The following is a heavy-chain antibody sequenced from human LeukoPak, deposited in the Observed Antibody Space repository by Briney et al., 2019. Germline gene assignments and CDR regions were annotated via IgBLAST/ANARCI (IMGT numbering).Heavy chain of an antibody. V-gene: IGHV4-34*01. CDR1: GGSFSGYY. Sequence: PSETLSLTCAVYGGSFSGYYWSWIRQPPGKGQEWIGEINHSGSTNYNPSLKSRVTISVDTSKNQFSLKLSSVTAADTAVYYCARGRENWNYKFLDYWGQGTLVTVSS. D-gene: IGHD1-7*01. J-gene: IGHJ4*02. CDR3: ARGRENWNYKFLDY. CDR2: INHSGST.